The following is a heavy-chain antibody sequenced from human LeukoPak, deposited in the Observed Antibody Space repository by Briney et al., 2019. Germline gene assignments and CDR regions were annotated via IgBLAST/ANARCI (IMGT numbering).Heavy chain of an antibody. CDR3: ARPNYYGSGRLNSGGWFDP. J-gene: IGHJ5*02. D-gene: IGHD3-10*01. CDR2: IYPGDSDT. Sequence: PGESLKISCKGSGYSFTSYWIGWVRQMPGKGLEWMGIIYPGDSDTRYSPSFQGQVTISADKSISTAYLQWSSLKASDTAMYYCARPNYYGSGRLNSGGWFDPWGQGTLVTVSS. CDR1: GYSFTSYW. V-gene: IGHV5-51*01.